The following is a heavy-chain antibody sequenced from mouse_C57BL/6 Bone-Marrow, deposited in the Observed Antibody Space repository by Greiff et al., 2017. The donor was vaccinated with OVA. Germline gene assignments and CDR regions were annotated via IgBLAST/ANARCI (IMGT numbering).Heavy chain of an antibody. D-gene: IGHD1-1*01. V-gene: IGHV14-3*01. Sequence: EVQLQQSVAELVRPGASVKLSCTASGFNIKNTYMHWVKQRPEQGLEWIGRIDPANDNTHYAPKFQGKATMTADTSSNTAYLQLSSLSSEDTAVYCCARGNFGSSFYAMDYWGQGTSVTVSS. J-gene: IGHJ4*01. CDR1: GFNIKNTY. CDR3: ARGNFGSSFYAMDY. CDR2: IDPANDNT.